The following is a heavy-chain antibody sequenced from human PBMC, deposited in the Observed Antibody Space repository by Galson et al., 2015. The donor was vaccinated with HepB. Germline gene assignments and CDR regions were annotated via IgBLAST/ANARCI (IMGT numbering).Heavy chain of an antibody. Sequence: SVKVSCKASGFTFTSSAVQWVRQARGQRLEWIGWIVVGSGNTNYAQKFQERVTIIRDMSTSTAYMELSSLRSEDTAVYYCAARSGPGTAMEGGYHYYYMDVWGKGTTVTVSS. CDR1: GFTFTSSA. CDR3: AARSGPGTAMEGGYHYYYMDV. CDR2: IVVGSGNT. J-gene: IGHJ6*03. D-gene: IGHD5-18*01. V-gene: IGHV1-58*01.